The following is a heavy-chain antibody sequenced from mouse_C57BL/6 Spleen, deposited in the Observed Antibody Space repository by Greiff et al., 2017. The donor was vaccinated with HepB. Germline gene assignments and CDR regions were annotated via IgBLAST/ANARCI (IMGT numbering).Heavy chain of an antibody. Sequence: EVKLQQSGPELVKPGASVKISCKASGYTFTDYYMNWVKQSHGKSLEWIGDINPNNGGTSYNQKFKGKATLTVDKSSSTAYMELRSLTSEDSAVYYCARVGSDYGNPSSYWYFDVWGTGTTVTVSS. V-gene: IGHV1-26*01. CDR1: GYTFTDYY. CDR2: INPNNGGT. CDR3: ARVGSDYGNPSSYWYFDV. J-gene: IGHJ1*03. D-gene: IGHD2-1*01.